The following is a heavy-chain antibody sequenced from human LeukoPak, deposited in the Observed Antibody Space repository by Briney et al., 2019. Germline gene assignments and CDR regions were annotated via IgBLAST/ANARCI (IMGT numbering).Heavy chain of an antibody. CDR3: ARDGRVRGVIEGPFDP. CDR1: GFTFSSYS. CDR2: IYYSGST. D-gene: IGHD3-10*01. V-gene: IGHV4-39*07. J-gene: IGHJ5*02. Sequence: GSLRLSCAASGFTFSSYSMNWVRQAPGKGLEWIGSIYYSGSTYYNPSLKSRVTISVDTSKNQFSLKLSSVTAADTAVYYCARDGRVRGVIEGPFDPWGQGTLVTVSS.